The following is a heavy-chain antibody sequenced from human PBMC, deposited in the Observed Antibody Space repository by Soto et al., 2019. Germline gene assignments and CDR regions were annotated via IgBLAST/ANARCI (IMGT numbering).Heavy chain of an antibody. Sequence: EVQLVESGGGLVQPGGSLRLSCAASGFTFSSYAMKWVSQSPGKGLEWVSFITSSGYNVFYADSVKGRFTISRDNTLSSLYLQMNSLRAEDTAVYFCARNGYSYGYRPYYFDYWGQGTLVTVSS. CDR1: GFTFSSYA. D-gene: IGHD5-18*01. J-gene: IGHJ4*02. V-gene: IGHV3-48*03. CDR2: ITSSGYNV. CDR3: ARNGYSYGYRPYYFDY.